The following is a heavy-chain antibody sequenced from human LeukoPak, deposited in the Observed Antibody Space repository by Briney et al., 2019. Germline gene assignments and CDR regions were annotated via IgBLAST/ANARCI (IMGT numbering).Heavy chain of an antibody. CDR2: ISGSGGST. CDR3: AKDSPVRGVSLFDY. J-gene: IGHJ4*02. V-gene: IGHV3-23*01. Sequence: GGSLRLSCAASGITFKTYGMSWVRQAPGKGLEWVSAISGSGGSTYYADSVKGRFTISRDNSKNTLYLQMNSLRAEDTAVYYCAKDSPVRGVSLFDYWGQGTLVTVSS. D-gene: IGHD3-10*01. CDR1: GITFKTYG.